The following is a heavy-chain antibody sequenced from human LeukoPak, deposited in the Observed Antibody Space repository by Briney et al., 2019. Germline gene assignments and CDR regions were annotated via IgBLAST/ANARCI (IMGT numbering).Heavy chain of an antibody. CDR2: IYTSGST. V-gene: IGHV4-4*07. CDR3: ARDTRYCSSTSCSYYYYYYYMDV. J-gene: IGHJ6*03. CDR1: GGSISSYY. Sequence: PSETLSLTCTVSGGSISSYYWSWIRQPAGKGLEWIGRIYTSGSTNYNPSLKSRVTMSVDTSKNQFSLKLSSVTAADTAVYYCARDTRYCSSTSCSYYYYYYYMDVWGKGTTVTVSS. D-gene: IGHD2-2*01.